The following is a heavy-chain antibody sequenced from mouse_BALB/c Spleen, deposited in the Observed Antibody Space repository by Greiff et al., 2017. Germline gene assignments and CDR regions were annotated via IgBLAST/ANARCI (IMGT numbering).Heavy chain of an antibody. V-gene: IGHV1-7*01. Sequence: VQLVESGAELAKPGASVKMSCKASGYTFTSYWMHWVKQRPGQGLEWIGYINPSTGYTEYNQKFKDKATLTADKSSSTAYMQLSSLTSEDSAVYYCARSPYGPYAMDYWGQGTSVTVSS. D-gene: IGHD1-1*02. CDR2: INPSTGYT. CDR1: GYTFTSYW. J-gene: IGHJ4*01. CDR3: ARSPYGPYAMDY.